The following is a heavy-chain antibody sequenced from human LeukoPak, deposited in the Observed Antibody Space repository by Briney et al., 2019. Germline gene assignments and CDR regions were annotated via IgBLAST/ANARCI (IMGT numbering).Heavy chain of an antibody. V-gene: IGHV3-23*01. CDR2: ISGSGGST. CDR3: AKDPGTVIAVASTFQH. D-gene: IGHD6-19*01. CDR1: GFTFSSYA. Sequence: PGGSLRLSCAASGFTFSSYAMSWVRQAPGKGLDWVSAISGSGGSTYYADSVKGRFTISRDNSKNTLYLQMNSLRAEDTAVYYCAKDPGTVIAVASTFQHWGQGTLVTVSS. J-gene: IGHJ1*01.